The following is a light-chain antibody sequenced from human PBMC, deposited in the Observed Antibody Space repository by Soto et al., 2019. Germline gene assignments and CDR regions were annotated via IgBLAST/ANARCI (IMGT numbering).Light chain of an antibody. CDR2: GAS. CDR3: QQYGSSPRT. Sequence: EVVMTHSPASLSACPGERVTLSCRASQNIRSSLAWYQQRPGQAPRLLIYGASSRATGIPDRFSGSGSGTDFTLTISRLEPEDFAVYYCQQYGSSPRTFGQGTKVDI. J-gene: IGKJ1*01. V-gene: IGKV3-20*01. CDR1: QNIRSS.